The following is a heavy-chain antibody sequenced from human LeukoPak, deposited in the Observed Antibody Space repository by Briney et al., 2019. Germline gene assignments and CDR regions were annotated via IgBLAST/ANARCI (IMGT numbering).Heavy chain of an antibody. Sequence: SETLSLTCTVSGGSISSYYWSWIRQPPGKGLEWIWYIYYSGSTNYNPSLKSRVTISVDTSKNQFSLKLSSVTAADTAVYYCARTVVRGVIYYYYYMDVWGKGTTVTISS. CDR3: ARTVVRGVIYYYYYMDV. D-gene: IGHD3-10*01. V-gene: IGHV4-59*01. CDR2: IYYSGST. J-gene: IGHJ6*03. CDR1: GGSISSYY.